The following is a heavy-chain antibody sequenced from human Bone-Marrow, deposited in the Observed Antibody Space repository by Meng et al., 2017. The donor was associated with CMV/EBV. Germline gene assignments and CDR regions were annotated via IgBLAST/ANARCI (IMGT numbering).Heavy chain of an antibody. CDR3: ARDVSTVTHVLDDY. V-gene: IGHV1-2*02. CDR1: RYAFTDNH. Sequence: ASVKVSCKASRYAFTDNHIHWVRQAPGHGLEWMGWINPNSGGTNYAQKFQGRVTMTRDTSISTAYMDLSRLRSDDTAVYYCARDVSTVTHVLDDYWGQGTLVTVSS. CDR2: INPNSGGT. J-gene: IGHJ4*02. D-gene: IGHD4-17*01.